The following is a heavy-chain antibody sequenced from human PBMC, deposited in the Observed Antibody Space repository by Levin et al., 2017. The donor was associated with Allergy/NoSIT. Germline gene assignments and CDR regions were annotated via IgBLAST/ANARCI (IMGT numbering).Heavy chain of an antibody. CDR2: INPNSGGT. CDR1: GYTFTGYY. J-gene: IGHJ5*02. Sequence: GESLKISCKASGYTFTGYYMHWVRQAPGQGLEWMGWINPNSGGTNYAQKFQGRVTMTRDTSISTAYMELSRLRSDDTAVYYCARDHGRFGEGIVGWFDPWGQGTLVTVSS. D-gene: IGHD3-10*01. CDR3: ARDHGRFGEGIVGWFDP. V-gene: IGHV1-2*02.